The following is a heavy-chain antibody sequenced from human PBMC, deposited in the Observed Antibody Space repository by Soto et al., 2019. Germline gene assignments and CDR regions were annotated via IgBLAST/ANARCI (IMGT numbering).Heavy chain of an antibody. CDR1: GYTFTSYA. D-gene: IGHD6-13*01. CDR2: INANGGNT. J-gene: IGHJ4*02. V-gene: IGHV1-46*01. Sequence: GASVKVSCKASGYTFTSYAMHWVRQAPGQRLEWIGLINANGGNTNYAQKFQGRVTMARDTSTSTVYMDLSSLRSDDTAVYYCARDLAAADYWGQGTLVTVSS. CDR3: ARDLAAADY.